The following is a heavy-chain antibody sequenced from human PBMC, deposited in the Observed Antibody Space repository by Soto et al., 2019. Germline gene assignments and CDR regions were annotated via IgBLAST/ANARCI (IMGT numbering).Heavy chain of an antibody. J-gene: IGHJ2*01. D-gene: IGHD2-21*02. CDR3: ARDVCGGDCYLWDWYFDL. V-gene: IGHV3-30-3*01. CDR2: ISYDGSNK. Sequence: QVQLVESGGGVVQPGRSLRLSCAASGFTFSSYAMHWVRQAPGKGLEWVAVISYDGSNKYYADSVKGRFTISRDNSKNTLYLQMNSLRAEDTAVYYCARDVCGGDCYLWDWYFDLWGRGTLVTVSS. CDR1: GFTFSSYA.